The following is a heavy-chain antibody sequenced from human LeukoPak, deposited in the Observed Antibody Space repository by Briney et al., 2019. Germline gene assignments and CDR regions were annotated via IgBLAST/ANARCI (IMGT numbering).Heavy chain of an antibody. Sequence: GASVKVSCKASGGTFSSYAIGWVRQAPGQGLEWMGRIIPIFGIANYAQKFQGRVTITADKSTSTAYMELSSLRSEDTAAYYCARDRTFGGVIAAQHDYWGQGTLVTVSS. J-gene: IGHJ4*02. CDR1: GGTFSSYA. D-gene: IGHD3-16*02. V-gene: IGHV1-69*04. CDR3: ARDRTFGGVIAAQHDY. CDR2: IIPIFGIA.